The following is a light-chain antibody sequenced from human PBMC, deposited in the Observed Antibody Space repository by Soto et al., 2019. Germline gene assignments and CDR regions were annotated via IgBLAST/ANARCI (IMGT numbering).Light chain of an antibody. Sequence: DIQMTQYPSSLSASSGDRVTITCRASQNIGKYLIWYQQKPGRPPKVLVYGASNLQSGVSSRFSGDGFGTEFSLTINSLRPEDFATYYCQQSYNLPRTFGQGTTLETK. V-gene: IGKV1-39*01. CDR2: GAS. CDR1: QNIGKY. J-gene: IGKJ2*01. CDR3: QQSYNLPRT.